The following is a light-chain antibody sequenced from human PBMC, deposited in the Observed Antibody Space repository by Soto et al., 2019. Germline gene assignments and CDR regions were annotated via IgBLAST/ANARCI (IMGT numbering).Light chain of an antibody. CDR2: EVS. V-gene: IGLV2-23*02. CDR1: SSDVGSYNL. CDR3: CSYAGSSTYV. J-gene: IGLJ1*01. Sequence: QSVLTQPASVYGSPGQSITISCTGTSSDVGSYNLVSWYQQHPGKAPKLMIYEVSKRPSGVSNRFSGSKSGNTASLTISGLQAEDEADYYCCSYAGSSTYVSGTGTKVTVL.